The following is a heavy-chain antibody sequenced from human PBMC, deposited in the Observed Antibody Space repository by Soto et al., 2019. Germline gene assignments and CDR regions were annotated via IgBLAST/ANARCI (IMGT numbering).Heavy chain of an antibody. D-gene: IGHD3-16*02. Sequence: PGGSLRLSCAASGFPFSSYAMSWVRPAPGKGLEWVSAISGSGGSTYYADSVKGRFTISRDNSKNTLYLQMNSLRAEDTAVYYCARDEDMITSGGVIVPYYWGQRTLVTVSS. CDR3: ARDEDMITSGGVIVPYY. CDR2: ISGSGGST. J-gene: IGHJ4*02. CDR1: GFPFSSYA. V-gene: IGHV3-23*01.